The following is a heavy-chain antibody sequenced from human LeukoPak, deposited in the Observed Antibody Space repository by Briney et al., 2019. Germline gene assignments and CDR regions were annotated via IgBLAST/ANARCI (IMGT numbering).Heavy chain of an antibody. CDR3: ARFPYGSGWYYFDY. J-gene: IGHJ4*02. V-gene: IGHV3-33*01. CDR2: IWYDGSNT. Sequence: GGSLRLSCGAHGFIFSNEVMHWVRQAPGKGLERVAVIWYDGSNTYYADSVKDRLTLSRDNSTNTMYRQMSSVLVEDTAVYYCARFPYGSGWYYFDYWGQGTLVTVSS. CDR1: GFIFSNEV. D-gene: IGHD6-19*01.